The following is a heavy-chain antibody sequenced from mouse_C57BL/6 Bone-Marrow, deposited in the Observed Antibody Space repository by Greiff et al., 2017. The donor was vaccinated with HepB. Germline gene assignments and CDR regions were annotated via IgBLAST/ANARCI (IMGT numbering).Heavy chain of an antibody. Sequence: QVQLQQPGAELVKPGASVKLSCKASGYTFTSYCMQWVKQRPGQGLEWIGEIDPSDSYTNYNQKFKGKATLTVDTSSSTAYMQLSSLTSEDSAVYYCASGLPYYFDYWGQGTTLTVSS. CDR3: ASGLPYYFDY. V-gene: IGHV1-50*01. D-gene: IGHD6-2*01. J-gene: IGHJ2*01. CDR2: IDPSDSYT. CDR1: GYTFTSYC.